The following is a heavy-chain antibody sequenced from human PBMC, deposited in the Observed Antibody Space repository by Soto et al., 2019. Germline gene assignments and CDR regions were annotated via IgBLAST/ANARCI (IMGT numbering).Heavy chain of an antibody. D-gene: IGHD5-12*01. CDR3: AKSGRPGYDKGDWFDP. J-gene: IGHJ5*02. CDR2: VHVAGGGT. V-gene: IGHV3-23*01. CDR1: EFSFSLYA. Sequence: EVQLLESGGGLVQPGGSLRLCCAASEFSFSLYAMSWVRQAPGKGLEWVATVHVAGGGTYYADSVKGRFTISRDNSKNRLYLQMNSLSAEDTAVYYCAKSGRPGYDKGDWFDPWGQGNLVTVST.